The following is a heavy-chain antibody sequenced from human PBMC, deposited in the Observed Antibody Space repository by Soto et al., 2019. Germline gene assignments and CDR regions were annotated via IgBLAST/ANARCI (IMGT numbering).Heavy chain of an antibody. CDR1: GGSISSGGYY. Sequence: QVQLQESGPGLVKPSQSLSLTCTVSGGSISSGGYYWSWIRQHPGKGLEWIGYIYYSGSTYYNPSLKSRVTIAVDTSKNQFSLKLSSVTAADTDVYYCARGSLGGSGYSGGGMDVWGQGTTVTVSS. CDR2: IYYSGST. CDR3: ARGSLGGSGYSGGGMDV. J-gene: IGHJ6*02. V-gene: IGHV4-31*03. D-gene: IGHD5-12*01.